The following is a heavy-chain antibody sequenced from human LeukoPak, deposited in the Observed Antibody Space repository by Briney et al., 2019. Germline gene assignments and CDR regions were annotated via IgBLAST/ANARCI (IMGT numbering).Heavy chain of an antibody. J-gene: IGHJ6*02. D-gene: IGHD6-19*01. Sequence: GGSLSLSCPVAGFTFHNYAMHWVRQAPGKGLEWVWCLSWNVVTIGYAESEKGRFTISRDNDKNCLFLQMNSLRAEETALYCCAKDIGGGSSGSPDYYYWGMDVGGQGTTVTVSS. V-gene: IGHV3-9*01. CDR1: GFTFHNYA. CDR2: LSWNVVTI. CDR3: AKDIGGGSSGSPDYYYWGMDV.